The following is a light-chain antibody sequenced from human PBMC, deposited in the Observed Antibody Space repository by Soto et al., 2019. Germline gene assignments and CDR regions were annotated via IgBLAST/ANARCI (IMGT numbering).Light chain of an antibody. V-gene: IGKV2-24*01. CDR3: GQATQSYT. Sequence: DIVLTQTPLSSPVTLGQPASISCRSSQSLVHSDGNTYFNWLQQRPGQHPRLLIYKIAKRSPGVPGRFSGSGSGTDFTLKSSRVEAEDVKVYYCGQATQSYTFGQGTKLEIK. J-gene: IGKJ2*01. CDR1: QSLVHSDGNTY. CDR2: KIA.